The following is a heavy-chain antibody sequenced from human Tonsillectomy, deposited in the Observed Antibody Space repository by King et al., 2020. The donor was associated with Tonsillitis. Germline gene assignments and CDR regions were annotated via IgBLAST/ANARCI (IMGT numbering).Heavy chain of an antibody. Sequence: VQLVQSGAEVKKPGASVKVSCKASGYTFTNYYMHWVRQAPGQGLEWMGIINPSAGGKSYAQKFQGRVTMTRDTSTSTVYMELSSLRSEDTAVYYCARDPKLRDSDFWGGYTDYWGQGTLVTVSS. J-gene: IGHJ4*02. D-gene: IGHD3-3*01. CDR2: INPSAGGK. V-gene: IGHV1-46*03. CDR1: GYTFTNYY. CDR3: ARDPKLRDSDFWGGYTDY.